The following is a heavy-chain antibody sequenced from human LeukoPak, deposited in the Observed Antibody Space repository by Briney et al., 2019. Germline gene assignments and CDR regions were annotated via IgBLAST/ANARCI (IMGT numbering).Heavy chain of an antibody. V-gene: IGHV3-7*01. J-gene: IGHJ6*02. CDR1: GFTFSRYW. Sequence: GGSLRLSCGVSGFTFSRYWMSWVRQAPGKGLEWVANIKEDGSEKYYVDSVEGRSTISRDNAKNSLYLQMNNLRAEDTAVYYCARALRDYYYGMDVWGQGTTVTVSS. CDR3: ARALRDYYYGMDV. CDR2: IKEDGSEK.